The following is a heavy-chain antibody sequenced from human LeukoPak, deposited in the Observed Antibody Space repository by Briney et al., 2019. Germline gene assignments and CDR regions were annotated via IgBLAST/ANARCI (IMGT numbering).Heavy chain of an antibody. J-gene: IGHJ6*03. CDR1: GGSISDYY. CDR2: IFYSGST. D-gene: IGHD6-13*01. Sequence: SETLSLTCTVSGGSISDYYWSWIRQPPGKGLEWIGYIFYSGSTKYNPSLKSRVTISVDTSKNQFSLKLSSVTAADTAAYYCARSSSTWWYYMDVWGKGTTVTVSS. V-gene: IGHV4-59*01. CDR3: ARSSSTWWYYMDV.